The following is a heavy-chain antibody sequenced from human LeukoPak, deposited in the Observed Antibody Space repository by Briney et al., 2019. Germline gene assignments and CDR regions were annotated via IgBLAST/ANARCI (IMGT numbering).Heavy chain of an antibody. J-gene: IGHJ5*02. CDR1: GVTFRSYS. D-gene: IGHD2/OR15-2a*01. CDR3: ARDERVFWQDHNCFDP. CDR2: ISSSSSSI. Sequence: PGGSLRLSCAASGVTFRSYSMNWVGQAPGKGLEWVSYISSSSSSIYYADSVKGRFTISRDNDKNSLYLQMNSPRAEDTAVYYWARDERVFWQDHNCFDPWGQGTLVTVSS. V-gene: IGHV3-48*04.